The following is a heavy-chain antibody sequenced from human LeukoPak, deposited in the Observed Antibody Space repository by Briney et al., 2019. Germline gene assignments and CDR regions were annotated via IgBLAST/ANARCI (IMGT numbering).Heavy chain of an antibody. D-gene: IGHD3-10*01. CDR3: ARDLRSHGDLDY. CDR1: EFTVSSGY. J-gene: IGHJ4*02. V-gene: IGHV3-66*03. CDR2: FYSSGNA. Sequence: GGSLRLSCAASEFTVSSGYMTWVRQAPGKGLEWVSIFYSSGNAYYADSVKGRFTISRDNSKNTLYLQMNSLRAEDTAVYYCARDLRSHGDLDYWGQGTLVTVSS.